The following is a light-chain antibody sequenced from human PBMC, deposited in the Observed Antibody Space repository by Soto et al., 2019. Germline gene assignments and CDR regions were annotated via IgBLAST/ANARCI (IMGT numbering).Light chain of an antibody. CDR1: TSNIGNNP. J-gene: IGLJ3*02. Sequence: QSVLTQPPSASETPGQRVTFSCSGDTSNIGNNPVNWYQQLPGTAPRLLIYNNNERPSGLPDRFSGSRSGTSASLAISGLQSEDEGDYYCAAWEDSLNAWLFGGGTKLTVL. CDR3: AAWEDSLNAWL. V-gene: IGLV1-44*01. CDR2: NNN.